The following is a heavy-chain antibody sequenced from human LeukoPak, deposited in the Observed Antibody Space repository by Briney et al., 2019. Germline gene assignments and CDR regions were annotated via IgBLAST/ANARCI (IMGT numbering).Heavy chain of an antibody. CDR3: ATDLGIAAPFDY. D-gene: IGHD6-13*01. J-gene: IGHJ4*02. Sequence: ASVKVSCKVSGYTLTELSMHWVRQAPGKGLEWMGGFDPEDGETIYAQKFQGRVTMTEDTSTDTAYMELGSLRSEDTAVYYCATDLGIAAPFDYWGQGTLVTVSS. CDR2: FDPEDGET. CDR1: GYTLTELS. V-gene: IGHV1-24*01.